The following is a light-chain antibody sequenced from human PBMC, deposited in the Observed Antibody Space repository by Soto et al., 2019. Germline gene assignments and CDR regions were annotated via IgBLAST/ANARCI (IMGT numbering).Light chain of an antibody. CDR2: DAS. CDR3: QQYNSYSGT. Sequence: DIQMTQSPSTLSASVGDRVTITCRASQSISSWLAWYQQKPGKAPKLLIYDASSLESGVPSRFSGSGSGKEFTLTISSLQTDDFATYYCQQYNSYSGTFGQGTKVEIK. V-gene: IGKV1-5*01. J-gene: IGKJ1*01. CDR1: QSISSW.